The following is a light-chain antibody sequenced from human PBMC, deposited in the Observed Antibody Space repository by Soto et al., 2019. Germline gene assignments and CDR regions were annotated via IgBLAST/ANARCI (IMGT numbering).Light chain of an antibody. V-gene: IGKV1-5*01. CDR3: QQSYSSPTWT. CDR2: DAS. CDR1: QSISSW. Sequence: DIQMTQSPSTLSASVGDRVTITCRASQSISSWLAWYQQKPGKAPKPLIYDASSLESGVPSRFSGSGSGTEFTLTISSLQPDDFATYYCQQSYSSPTWTFGHGTKVDIK. J-gene: IGKJ1*01.